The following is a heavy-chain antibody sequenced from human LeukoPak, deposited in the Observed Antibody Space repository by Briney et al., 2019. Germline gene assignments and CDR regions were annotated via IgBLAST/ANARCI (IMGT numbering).Heavy chain of an antibody. V-gene: IGHV3-23*01. CDR2: VSGSGAHT. Sequence: PGGSLRLSCAASGFTFSSYAMTWVRQAPGKGLQWVSAVSGSGAHTYYADSVKGRFTISRDNSRDTLYLQMNSLRAEDTAVYYCARAGLNFDYWGQGTLVTVSS. CDR1: GFTFSSYA. J-gene: IGHJ4*02. CDR3: ARAGLNFDY.